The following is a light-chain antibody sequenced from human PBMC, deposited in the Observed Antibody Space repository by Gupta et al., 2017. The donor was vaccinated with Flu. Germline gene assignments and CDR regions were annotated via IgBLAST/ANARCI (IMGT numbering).Light chain of an antibody. CDR3: HQLSDWPRIT. Sequence: PGERASLSCRASQSVSSYFDWYQQKPGQAPRLLIYASSISDTGTPARFSGSGYGTDYTLTISIRELEDFAVYYCHQLSDWPRITFGQGTRLEIK. CDR1: QSVSSY. V-gene: IGKV3-11*01. J-gene: IGKJ5*01. CDR2: ASS.